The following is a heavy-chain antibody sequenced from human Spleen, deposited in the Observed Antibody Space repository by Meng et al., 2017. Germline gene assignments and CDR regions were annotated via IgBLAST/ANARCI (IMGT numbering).Heavy chain of an antibody. CDR3: ARPYSSRWFFDS. CDR2: ISGSGSDM. Sequence: QVQLVQSGGGLVKPVGSLRLSCAASGFTFSNCYMSWVRQTPGKGLEWVSYISGSGSDMEYADSVRCRFSISRDNAKNSLYLQLNSLRGEDTAVYYCARPYSSRWFFDSWGQGTLVTVSS. D-gene: IGHD6-13*01. CDR1: GFTFSNCY. V-gene: IGHV3-11*04. J-gene: IGHJ4*02.